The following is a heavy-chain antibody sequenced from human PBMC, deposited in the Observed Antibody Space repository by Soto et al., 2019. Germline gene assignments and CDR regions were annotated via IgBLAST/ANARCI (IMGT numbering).Heavy chain of an antibody. CDR1: GGTFSSYA. D-gene: IGHD4-4*01. CDR2: IIPIFGTA. V-gene: IGHV1-69*01. Sequence: QVQLVQSGAEVKKPGSSVKVSCKASGGTFSSYAISWVRQAPGQGLEWMGGIIPIFGTANYAQKFQGRVTINADESTSTAYMELSSLRSEDTAVYYCARDTPNYDYSNYGLFDYWGQGTLVTVSS. CDR3: ARDTPNYDYSNYGLFDY. J-gene: IGHJ4*02.